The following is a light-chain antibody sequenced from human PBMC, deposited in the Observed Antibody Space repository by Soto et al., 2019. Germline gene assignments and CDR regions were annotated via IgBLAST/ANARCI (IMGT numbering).Light chain of an antibody. CDR1: SSNIGAGYD. Sequence: QSVLTQPPSVSGAPGQRVTISCTGSSSNIGAGYDVHWYQQLPGTAPKLLIYGNSNRPSGVPDRFSGSKSGTSASLAITGLQAEGEADYYCQSYDSSLSGVVFGGGTKRPS. CDR2: GNS. CDR3: QSYDSSLSGVV. V-gene: IGLV1-40*01. J-gene: IGLJ2*01.